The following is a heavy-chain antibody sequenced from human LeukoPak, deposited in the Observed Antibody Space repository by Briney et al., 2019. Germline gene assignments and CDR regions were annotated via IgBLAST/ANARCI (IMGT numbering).Heavy chain of an antibody. V-gene: IGHV3-33*01. Sequence: GRSLRLSCAASGFNFRNYGMHWVRQAPGKGLEWVAVIWYDGGNKYDEDSVKSRFTISRENATNMLYLQMKSLRAEETPVYYCARTVKGGVFDYWGLGTLVTVSS. J-gene: IGHJ4*02. CDR3: ARTVKGGVFDY. CDR2: IWYDGGNK. CDR1: GFNFRNYG. D-gene: IGHD4-11*01.